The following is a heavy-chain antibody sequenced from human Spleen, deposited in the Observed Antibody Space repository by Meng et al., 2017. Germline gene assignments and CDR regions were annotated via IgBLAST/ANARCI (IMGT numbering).Heavy chain of an antibody. CDR2: IYYSGST. V-gene: IGHV4-31*01. Sequence: QVQLQESGPGLVKPSQTLSLTCIVSGGSINSGDYYCSWIRQHPGKGLGWIGYIYYSGSTYYNPSLKSLVTISVDPSKNQFSLMVSSVTAADTAVYYCASSGWYRGPNYFDYWGQGTLVTVSS. CDR1: GGSINSGDYY. CDR3: ASSGWYRGPNYFDY. J-gene: IGHJ4*01. D-gene: IGHD6-19*01.